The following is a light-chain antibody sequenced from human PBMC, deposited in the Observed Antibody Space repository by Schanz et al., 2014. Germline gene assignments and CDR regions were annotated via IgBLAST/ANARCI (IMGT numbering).Light chain of an antibody. V-gene: IGKV3-11*01. Sequence: EIVMTQSPATLSVSPGERATLSCRASQSVSSYLAWYQQKPGQAPRLLIYDASNRATGIPARFSGSGSGTDFTLTISSLEPEDLAVYYCQQRSNWSWTFGQGTKVEIK. J-gene: IGKJ1*01. CDR3: QQRSNWSWT. CDR1: QSVSSY. CDR2: DAS.